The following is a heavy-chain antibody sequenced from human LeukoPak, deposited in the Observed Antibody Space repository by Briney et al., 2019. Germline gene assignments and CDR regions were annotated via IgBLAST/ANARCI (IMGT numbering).Heavy chain of an antibody. V-gene: IGHV1-8*03. CDR2: MNPNSQNT. CDR1: GYTFTSYY. CDR3: ARAVRIVGANPLLGPFEYYFDY. J-gene: IGHJ4*02. Sequence: ASVKVSCKASGYTFTSYYMHWVRQAPGQGLEWMGWMNPNSQNTGYAQKFQGRVTITRNTSINTAYMEVRSLRNDDTAIYFCARAVRIVGANPLLGPFEYYFDYWGQGTRVTVSS. D-gene: IGHD1-26*01.